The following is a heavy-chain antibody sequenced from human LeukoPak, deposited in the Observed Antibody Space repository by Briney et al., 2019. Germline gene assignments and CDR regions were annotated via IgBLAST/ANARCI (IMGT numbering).Heavy chain of an antibody. CDR1: GFTFSDYW. D-gene: IGHD5-24*01. V-gene: IGHV3-74*01. CDR2: INTDGSST. J-gene: IGHJ4*02. CDR3: AREFIEMASLDY. Sequence: GGSLRLSCAASGFTFSDYWMHWVRQAPGKGLVWVSRINTDGSSTNYADSVKGRFTISRDNAKNTLYLQMNSLRAEDTAVYYCAREFIEMASLDYWGQGTLVTVSS.